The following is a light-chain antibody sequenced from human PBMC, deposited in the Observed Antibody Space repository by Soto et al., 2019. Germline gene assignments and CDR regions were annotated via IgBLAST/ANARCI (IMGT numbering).Light chain of an antibody. CDR3: QQRSNWPPGLT. CDR2: DAS. J-gene: IGKJ4*01. V-gene: IGKV3-11*01. CDR1: QSVSSY. Sequence: EIVLTQSPATLSLSPGERATLSCRASQSVSSYLAWYQQKPGQAPRLLIYDASNRATAIPARFSGSGSGTDFTLTISSLEPEAFAVYYCQQRSNWPPGLTFGGGTKVEIK.